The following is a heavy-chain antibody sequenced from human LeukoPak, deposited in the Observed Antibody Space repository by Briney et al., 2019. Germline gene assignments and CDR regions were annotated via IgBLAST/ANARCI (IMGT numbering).Heavy chain of an antibody. CDR1: GFTFSSYE. CDR3: ARAPGSSSWYRYYYYGMDV. V-gene: IGHV3-48*03. Sequence: GGSLRLSCAASGFTFSSYEMNWVRQAPGKGLEWVSYIRSSGSTIYYADSVKGRFTISRDNAKNSLYLQMNSLRAEDTAVYYCARAPGSSSWYRYYYYGMDVWGQGTTVTVSS. J-gene: IGHJ6*02. D-gene: IGHD6-13*01. CDR2: IRSSGSTI.